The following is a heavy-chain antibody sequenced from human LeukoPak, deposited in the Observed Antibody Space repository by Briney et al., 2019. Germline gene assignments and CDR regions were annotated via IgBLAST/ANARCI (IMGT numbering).Heavy chain of an antibody. CDR1: GFTFSSYA. CDR3: AKDRGSNSGYDWRY. Sequence: GGSLRLSCAASGFTFSSYAMSWVRQAPGKGLEWVSAISGSGGSTYYADSVKGRFTISRDSSKNTLYLQMNSLRAVDTAVYYCAKDRGSNSGYDWRYWGQGTLVTVSS. CDR2: ISGSGGST. J-gene: IGHJ4*02. V-gene: IGHV3-23*01. D-gene: IGHD5-12*01.